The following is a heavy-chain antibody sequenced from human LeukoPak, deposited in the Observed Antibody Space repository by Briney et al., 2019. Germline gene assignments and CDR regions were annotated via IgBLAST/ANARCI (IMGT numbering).Heavy chain of an antibody. D-gene: IGHD3-22*01. CDR1: GYSFTSYW. V-gene: IGHV5-10-1*01. CDR2: IDPSDSYT. Sequence: GESLKISCKGSGYSFTSYWISWVRQMPGKGLEWMGRIDPSDSYTNYSPSFQGHVTISADKSISTAYLQWSSLKASDTAMYYCARLHYYDSSGYAPPFDYWGQGTLVTVSS. CDR3: ARLHYYDSSGYAPPFDY. J-gene: IGHJ4*02.